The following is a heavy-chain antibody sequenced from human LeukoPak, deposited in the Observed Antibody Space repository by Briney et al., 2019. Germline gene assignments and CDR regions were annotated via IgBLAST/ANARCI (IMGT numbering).Heavy chain of an antibody. Sequence: PGGSLRLSCAASGFTFSSYWMSWVRQAPGKGLEWVANIKQDGSEKYYVDSVKGRFTISRDNAKNSLYLQMNSLRAEDTAVYYCARVEALVSSRYCSGGSCYSYFDYWGQGTLVTVSS. CDR3: ARVEALVSSRYCSGGSCYSYFDY. CDR1: GFTFSSYW. J-gene: IGHJ4*02. CDR2: IKQDGSEK. D-gene: IGHD2-15*01. V-gene: IGHV3-7*01.